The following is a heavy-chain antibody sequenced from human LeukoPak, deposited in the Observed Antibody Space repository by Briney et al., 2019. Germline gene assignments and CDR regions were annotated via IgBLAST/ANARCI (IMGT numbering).Heavy chain of an antibody. Sequence: ASVKVSCKASGYTFTSYDINWVRQATGQGLEWMGWMNPNSGNTGCAQKFQGRVTMTRNTSISTAYMELSSLRSEDTAVYYCAAYYSRGYSHYGMGVWGQGTTVTVSS. CDR1: GYTFTSYD. CDR2: MNPNSGNT. D-gene: IGHD6-25*01. V-gene: IGHV1-8*01. J-gene: IGHJ6*02. CDR3: AAYYSRGYSHYGMGV.